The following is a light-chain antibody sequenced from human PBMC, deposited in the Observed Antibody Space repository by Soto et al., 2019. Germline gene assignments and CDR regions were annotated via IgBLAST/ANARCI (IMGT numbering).Light chain of an antibody. CDR2: DAY. Sequence: EIAMTQSPPTLSASLGERATLSCRASQSVRSNLAWYQQKPGQAPRLLIYDAYTRAPGIPARFSGSGSGTELTLTISSLRSEDFAVYHCQQYNNWPPTFGHGTRLE. CDR1: QSVRSN. J-gene: IGKJ5*01. V-gene: IGKV3-15*01. CDR3: QQYNNWPPT.